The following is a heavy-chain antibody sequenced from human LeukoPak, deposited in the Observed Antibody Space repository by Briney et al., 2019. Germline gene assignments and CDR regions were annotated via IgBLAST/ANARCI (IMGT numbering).Heavy chain of an antibody. D-gene: IGHD5-18*01. CDR2: IYYSGST. CDR1: GGSISSSSYY. Sequence: PSETLSLTCAVSGGSISSSSYYWAWIRQPPGKGREWIGSIYYSGSTYYNPSIKSRVIISVDTSKNQFSLKLSSVTAADTAVYYCARDGSRYSYGYYNYWGQGILVTVSS. CDR3: ARDGSRYSYGYYNY. V-gene: IGHV4-39*07. J-gene: IGHJ4*02.